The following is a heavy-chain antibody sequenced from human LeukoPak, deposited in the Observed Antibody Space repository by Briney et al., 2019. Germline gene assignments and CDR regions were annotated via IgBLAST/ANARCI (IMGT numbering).Heavy chain of an antibody. Sequence: SETLSLTCTVSGGSISSYYWSWIRQPPGQGLEWIGYIYFSGSTNYNPSLKSRVTISVDTSKNQFSLKLSSVTAADTAVYYCASLSEDSSGPGAFDYWGQGTLVTVSS. V-gene: IGHV4-59*01. CDR3: ASLSEDSSGPGAFDY. CDR2: IYFSGST. D-gene: IGHD6-19*01. J-gene: IGHJ4*02. CDR1: GGSISSYY.